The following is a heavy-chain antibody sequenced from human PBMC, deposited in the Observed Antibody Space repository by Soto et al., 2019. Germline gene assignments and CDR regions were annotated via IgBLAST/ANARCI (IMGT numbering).Heavy chain of an antibody. Sequence: SETLSLTCTVSGGSISSYYWSWIRQPPGKGLEWIGYIYYSGSTNYNPSLKSRVTISVDTSKNQFSLKLSSVTAADTAVYYCARGLTIFEYWGQGTLVTVSS. CDR3: ARGLTIFEY. J-gene: IGHJ4*02. V-gene: IGHV4-59*01. CDR1: GGSISSYY. D-gene: IGHD3-3*01. CDR2: IYYSGST.